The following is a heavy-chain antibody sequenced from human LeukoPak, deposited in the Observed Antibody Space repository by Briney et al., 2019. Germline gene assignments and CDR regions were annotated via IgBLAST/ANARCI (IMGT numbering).Heavy chain of an antibody. Sequence: SETLSLTCAVYGGSFSGYYWSWIRQPPGKGLEWIGEINHSGSTNYNPSLKSRVTISVDTSKNQFSLKLSSVTAADTAVYYCARVPITIFGVVDNWFDPWGQGTLVTVSS. CDR1: GGSFSGYY. CDR3: ARVPITIFGVVDNWFDP. J-gene: IGHJ5*02. CDR2: INHSGST. V-gene: IGHV4-34*01. D-gene: IGHD3-3*01.